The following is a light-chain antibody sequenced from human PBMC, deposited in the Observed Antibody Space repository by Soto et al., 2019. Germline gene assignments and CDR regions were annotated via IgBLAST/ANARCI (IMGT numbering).Light chain of an antibody. J-gene: IGKJ2*03. CDR3: QQSYTAPR. CDR1: QSIGSY. Sequence: DILMTQSPSSLSASVGDRVTITYRASQSIGSYLNWYQQKPGKATKLLIHAATSLQGGVPSMFSGSESGTDFTLTISMLQPEEFATYYCQQSYTAPRFGQGTRLEIK. V-gene: IGKV1-39*01. CDR2: AAT.